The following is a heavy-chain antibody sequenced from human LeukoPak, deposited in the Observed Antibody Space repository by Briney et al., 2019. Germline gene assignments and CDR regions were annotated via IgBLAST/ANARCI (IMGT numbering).Heavy chain of an antibody. CDR1: GGSISGFY. Sequence: SETLSLTCTVSGGSISGFYWNWIRQPPGKGLEWIGYVYYGGNTNYNPSLKSRVTISLDTSKNQFSLKLRSVTAADTAVYYCARDTRDAFDIWGQGTMVTVSS. CDR2: VYYGGNT. CDR3: ARDTRDAFDI. V-gene: IGHV4-59*01. J-gene: IGHJ3*02.